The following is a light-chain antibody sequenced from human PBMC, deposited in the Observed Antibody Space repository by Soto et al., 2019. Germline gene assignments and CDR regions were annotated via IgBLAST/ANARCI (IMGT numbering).Light chain of an antibody. CDR2: DVS. CDR1: SSDIGAYNF. V-gene: IGLV2-14*03. CDR3: SSYTISAADV. Sequence: QSVLTQPASVSGSPGQSITISCTGTSSDIGAYNFVSWYQQHPGKAPKLMIYDVSNRPSGVSNRFSGSKSGDTASLTIPGLQAEDEADYYCSSYTISAADVFGTGTKVTVL. J-gene: IGLJ1*01.